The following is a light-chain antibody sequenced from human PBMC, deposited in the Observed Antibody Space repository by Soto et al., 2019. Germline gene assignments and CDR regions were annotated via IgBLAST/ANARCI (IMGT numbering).Light chain of an antibody. CDR1: QSINNW. Sequence: DIQMTQSPSTLSASVGDRVTITCRASQSINNWLAWYQQKPGKAPKLLIYEASSLKSGVPSRFSGSGSGTEFTLTISSLQPDDFATYYCQQYNSHWTFGQGTKVDIK. CDR3: QQYNSHWT. CDR2: EAS. J-gene: IGKJ1*01. V-gene: IGKV1-5*03.